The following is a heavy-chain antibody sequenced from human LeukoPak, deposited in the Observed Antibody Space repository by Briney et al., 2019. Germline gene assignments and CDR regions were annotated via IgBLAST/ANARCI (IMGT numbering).Heavy chain of an antibody. J-gene: IGHJ4*02. CDR3: ARVNILTGYCLDF. V-gene: IGHV4-34*01. CDR1: GGSITGYY. D-gene: IGHD3-9*01. CDR2: IHYTGAT. Sequence: SETLSLTCAVYGGSITGYYWSWIRQTPGRGLEWVGEIHYTGATSYNPSLKSRATISTDTSKNQFSLRLSSVTAADTAVYYCARVNILTGYCLDFWGQGALVTVSS.